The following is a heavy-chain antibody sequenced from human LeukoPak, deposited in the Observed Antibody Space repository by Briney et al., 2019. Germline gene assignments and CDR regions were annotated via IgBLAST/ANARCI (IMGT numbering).Heavy chain of an antibody. CDR3: ARDGATPYYDILTGYRRDAFDI. CDR1: GITISRNH. D-gene: IGHD3-9*01. Sequence: GGSLRLSCAASGITISRNHMSWVRQAPRKGLEWVSVIYSGGETYYAESVKGRFTISRDKSKNTLYLQMNSLRDEDTAVYYCARDGATPYYDILTGYRRDAFDIWGQGTMVTVSS. V-gene: IGHV3-66*02. J-gene: IGHJ3*02. CDR2: IYSGGET.